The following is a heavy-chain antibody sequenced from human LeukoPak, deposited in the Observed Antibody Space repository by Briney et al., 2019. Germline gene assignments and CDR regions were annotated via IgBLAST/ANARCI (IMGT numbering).Heavy chain of an antibody. Sequence: SETLSLTCTVSGGSISSDYWSWIRQPPGKGLEWIGYIYYSGSANYNPSLKSRVAISVDKSKNQFSLKLSSVTAADTAVYYCARIPYNWNDGYYFDYWGQGTLVTVSS. CDR1: GGSISSDY. D-gene: IGHD1-1*01. J-gene: IGHJ4*02. CDR2: IYYSGSA. CDR3: ARIPYNWNDGYYFDY. V-gene: IGHV4-59*01.